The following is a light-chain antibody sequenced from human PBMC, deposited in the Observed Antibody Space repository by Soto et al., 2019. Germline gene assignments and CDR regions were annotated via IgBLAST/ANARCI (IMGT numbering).Light chain of an antibody. CDR1: SSDVGGYNL. J-gene: IGLJ1*01. CDR2: EGS. Sequence: QSVLTQPRSVSGSPGQSVTISCTGTSSDVGGYNLVSWYQQHPGKAPKLMIYEGSKRPSGVSNRFSGSESGNTASLTISGLQAEDEADYYCCSYAGSRTYVFGTGTKVTVL. V-gene: IGLV2-23*01. CDR3: CSYAGSRTYV.